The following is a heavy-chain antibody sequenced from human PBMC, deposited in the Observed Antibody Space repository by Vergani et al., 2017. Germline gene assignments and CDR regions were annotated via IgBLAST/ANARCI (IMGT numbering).Heavy chain of an antibody. J-gene: IGHJ6*02. CDR3: ARKHISNYYDSSVYYCVGDCYSMNV. V-gene: IGHV3-11*01. Sequence: QVQLVESGGGLVKPGGSLRLSCAASGFTFSDYYMSWIRQAPGKGLEWVSYISSSGSTIYYADSVKGRFTISRDNAKNSLYLQMNSLRAEDTAVYYCARKHISNYYDSSVYYCVGDCYSMNVGGQATTITVS. CDR2: ISSSGSTI. CDR1: GFTFSDYY. D-gene: IGHD3-22*01.